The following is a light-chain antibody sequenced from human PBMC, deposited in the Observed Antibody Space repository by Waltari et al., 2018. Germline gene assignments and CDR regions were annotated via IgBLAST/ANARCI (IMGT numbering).Light chain of an antibody. Sequence: DIQMTPYPSTPSASAGARVTITCRASQSISSWWVWYQQKPGKAPKLLIYKASSVESGVPSRFSGSGSGTEFTLTISSLQPDDCATYYCQQYSNYWTFGQGTKVEIK. J-gene: IGKJ1*01. CDR2: KAS. CDR1: QSISSW. V-gene: IGKV1-5*03. CDR3: QQYSNYWT.